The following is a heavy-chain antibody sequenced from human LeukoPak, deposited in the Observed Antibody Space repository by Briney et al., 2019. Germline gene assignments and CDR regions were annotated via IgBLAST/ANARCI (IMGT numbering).Heavy chain of an antibody. V-gene: IGHV1-2*02. CDR3: ARDFPEDFLDCSGGSCYLTNYYYYYMDV. CDR1: GYTFTNYD. D-gene: IGHD2-15*01. CDR2: MNPNSGGT. J-gene: IGHJ6*03. Sequence: ASVKVSCKASGYTFTNYDINWVRQATGQGLEWMGWMNPNSGGTNYAQKFQGRVTMTRDTSISTAYMELSRLRSDDTAVYYCARDFPEDFLDCSGGSCYLTNYYYYYMDVWGKGTTVTISS.